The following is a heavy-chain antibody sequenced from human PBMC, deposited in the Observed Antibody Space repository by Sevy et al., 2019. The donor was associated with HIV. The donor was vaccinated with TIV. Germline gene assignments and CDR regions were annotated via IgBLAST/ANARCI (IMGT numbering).Heavy chain of an antibody. CDR2: INHSGST. J-gene: IGHJ4*02. CDR1: GGSFSGYY. D-gene: IGHD6-13*01. CDR3: ARGRGYSSSSDFDY. V-gene: IGHV4-34*01. Sequence: SETLSLTCAVYGGSFSGYYWSWIRQPPGKGLEWIWEINHSGSTNYNPSLKSRVTISVDTSKNQFSLKLSSVTAADTAVYYCARGRGYSSSSDFDYWGQGTLVTVSS.